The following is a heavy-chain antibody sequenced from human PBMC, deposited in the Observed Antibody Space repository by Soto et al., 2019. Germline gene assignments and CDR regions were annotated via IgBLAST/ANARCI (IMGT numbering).Heavy chain of an antibody. Sequence: SETLSLTCTVSGGSISSGDYYWSWIRQPPGKGLEWIGYIYYSGSTYYNPSLKSRVTISVDTSKNQFSLKLSSVTAADTAVYYCARHVSTGVTTDYWGQGTLVTVSS. CDR2: IYYSGST. CDR3: ARHVSTGVTTDY. CDR1: GGSISSGDYY. J-gene: IGHJ4*02. V-gene: IGHV4-30-4*01. D-gene: IGHD7-27*01.